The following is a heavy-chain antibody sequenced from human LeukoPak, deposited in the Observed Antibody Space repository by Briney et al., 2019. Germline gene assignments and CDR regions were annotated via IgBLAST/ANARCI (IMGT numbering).Heavy chain of an antibody. CDR3: ARVNPEYSSGPPPLDY. V-gene: IGHV1-3*01. Sequence: ASVKVSCKASGYTFTSYAMHWVRQAPGQRLEWMGWINAGNGNTKYSQKFQGRVTITRDTSASTAYMELSSLRSENTAVYYRARVNPEYSSGPPPLDYWGQGTLVTVSS. CDR1: GYTFTSYA. D-gene: IGHD6-19*01. CDR2: INAGNGNT. J-gene: IGHJ4*02.